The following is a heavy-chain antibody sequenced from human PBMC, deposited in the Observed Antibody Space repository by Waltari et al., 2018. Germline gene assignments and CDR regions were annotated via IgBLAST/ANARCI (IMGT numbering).Heavy chain of an antibody. CDR3: ARYGEVPPNYFFDY. CDR1: GGSFSAYY. CDR2: INQGGRT. D-gene: IGHD2-21*01. V-gene: IGHV4-34*02. Sequence: QVQLQQWGAGLLKPSETLSLTCAAYGGSFSAYYWNWIRQSPGKGLEWIGEINQGGRTSYNPSLKSRVFISVDVSKNQFSLRMNSVTAADTAVYYCARYGEVPPNYFFDYWGQGTLVTVSS. J-gene: IGHJ4*01.